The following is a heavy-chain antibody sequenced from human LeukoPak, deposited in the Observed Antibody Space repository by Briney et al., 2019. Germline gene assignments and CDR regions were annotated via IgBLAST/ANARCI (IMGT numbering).Heavy chain of an antibody. D-gene: IGHD5-24*01. CDR2: ISPYNGNT. CDR1: GYTFTSYG. CDR3: ARVKGIWLQLPRGEDFDY. V-gene: IGHV1-18*01. Sequence: ASVKVSSKPSGYTFTSYGASWVREAPGQGLERRGWISPYNGNTNYAQKLQGRVTMTTDTSTSTAYMELRSLRSDETVVYYCARVKGIWLQLPRGEDFDYWGQGTLVLVSS. J-gene: IGHJ4*02.